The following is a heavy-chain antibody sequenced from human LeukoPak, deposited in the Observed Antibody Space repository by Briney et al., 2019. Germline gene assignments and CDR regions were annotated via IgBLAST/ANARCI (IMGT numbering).Heavy chain of an antibody. Sequence: GASVKVSCEASGGTFSSYAISWVRQAPGQGLEWMGGIIPIFGTANYAQKFQGRVTITADESTSTAYMELSSLRSEDTAVYYCAREPPVVGATGYNWFDPWGQGTLVTVSS. V-gene: IGHV1-69*13. D-gene: IGHD1-26*01. CDR1: GGTFSSYA. J-gene: IGHJ5*02. CDR2: IIPIFGTA. CDR3: AREPPVVGATGYNWFDP.